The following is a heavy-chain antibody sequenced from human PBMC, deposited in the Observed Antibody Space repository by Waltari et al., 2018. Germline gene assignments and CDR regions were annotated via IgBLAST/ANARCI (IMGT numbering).Heavy chain of an antibody. CDR3: ARVVDYDILTGRMYYFDY. J-gene: IGHJ4*02. CDR2: IYYSGNT. D-gene: IGHD3-9*01. Sequence: QLQLQESGPGLVTPSETLSLTCTVSGGSISSSRYYWGWIRQPPGKGLEWIGSIYYSGNTYYNPSRKSRVTISVDTSKNQFSLNLTSVTAADTAVYYCARVVDYDILTGRMYYFDYWGQGTLVTVSS. V-gene: IGHV4-39*07. CDR1: GGSISSSRYY.